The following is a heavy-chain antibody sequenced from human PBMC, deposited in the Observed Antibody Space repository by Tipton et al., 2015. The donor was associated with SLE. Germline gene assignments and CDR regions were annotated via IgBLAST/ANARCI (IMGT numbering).Heavy chain of an antibody. J-gene: IGHJ3*02. CDR3: ARDGAMTPLSAAFDI. CDR1: GFTFSSYG. V-gene: IGHV3-23*01. Sequence: SLRLSCAASGFTFSSYGMSWVRQAPGKGLEWVSVISGSGGSTYYADSVKGRFTISRDNAKNSLYLQMNSLRAEDTAVYYCARDGAMTPLSAAFDIWGQGTMVTVSS. D-gene: IGHD3-16*01. CDR2: ISGSGGST.